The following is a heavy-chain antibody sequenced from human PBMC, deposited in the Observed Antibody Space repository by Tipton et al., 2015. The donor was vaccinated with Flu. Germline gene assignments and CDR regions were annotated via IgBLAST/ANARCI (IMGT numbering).Heavy chain of an antibody. D-gene: IGHD1-26*01. V-gene: IGHV4-61*02. CDR1: GDSVSSGDFY. CDR2: IYTPGTT. CDR3: ARHSQILPYRAQGYFDF. Sequence: TLSLTCTVSGDSVSSGDFYWSWIRQPAGRGLEWIGRIYTPGTTKYNPSLKSRVTISVDTSKNQFSLRLSSVTAADTAVYYCARHSQILPYRAQGYFDFWGQGTLATVSS. J-gene: IGHJ4*02.